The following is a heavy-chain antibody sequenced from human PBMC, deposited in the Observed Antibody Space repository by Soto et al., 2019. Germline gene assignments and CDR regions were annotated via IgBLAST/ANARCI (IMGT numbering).Heavy chain of an antibody. CDR2: IYHSGST. J-gene: IGHJ5*02. D-gene: IGHD4-4*01. V-gene: IGHV4-4*02. CDR1: GGSISSSNW. CDR3: ARDLSSISDTVTTSRWFDP. Sequence: KPSETLSLTXAVSGGSISSSNWWSWVRQPPGKGLEWIGEIYHSGSTNYNPSLKSRVTISVDKSKNQFSLKLSSVTAADTAVYYCARDLSSISDTVTTSRWFDPWGQGTPVTVSS.